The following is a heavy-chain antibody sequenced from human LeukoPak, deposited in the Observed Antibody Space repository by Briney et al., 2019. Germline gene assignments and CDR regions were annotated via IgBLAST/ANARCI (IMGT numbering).Heavy chain of an antibody. CDR1: GGSFSGYY. CDR3: ALGGYDFSF. V-gene: IGHV4-34*01. J-gene: IGHJ4*02. D-gene: IGHD5-12*01. Sequence: SETLSLTCAVYGGSFSGYYWSWIRRPPGKGLEWIGEINHSGSTNYNPSLKSRVTISVDTSKNQFSLKLSSVTAADTAVYYCALGGYDFSFWGQGTLVTVSS. CDR2: INHSGST.